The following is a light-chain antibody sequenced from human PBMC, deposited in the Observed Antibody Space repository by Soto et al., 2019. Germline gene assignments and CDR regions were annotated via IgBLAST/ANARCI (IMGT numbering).Light chain of an antibody. CDR2: KAS. J-gene: IGKJ2*01. CDR3: QQYERPPFA. V-gene: IGKV1-5*03. Sequence: DIQMTQSPSTLSASVGDRVTITCRATQSISNWLAWYQQKPGTAPKLLIYKASHLEDGVPSRFSGSGSGTEFTLTISSLQPEDFALYFCQQYERPPFAFGQGTKVDIK. CDR1: QSISNW.